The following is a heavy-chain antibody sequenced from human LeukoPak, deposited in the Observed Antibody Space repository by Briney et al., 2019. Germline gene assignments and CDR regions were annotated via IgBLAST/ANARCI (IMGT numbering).Heavy chain of an antibody. J-gene: IGHJ4*02. V-gene: IGHV4-34*01. D-gene: IGHD2-8*01. CDR1: GGSFSGYY. Sequence: KSSETLSLTCAVYGGSFSGYYWSWVRQPPGQGLEWIGEISLTGLTHYNPSLESRVTVSLDKSKNQLSLNLTSVTAADTAVYYCSRENGAFSPFGYWGQGTLVTVLS. CDR2: ISLTGLT. CDR3: SRENGAFSPFGY.